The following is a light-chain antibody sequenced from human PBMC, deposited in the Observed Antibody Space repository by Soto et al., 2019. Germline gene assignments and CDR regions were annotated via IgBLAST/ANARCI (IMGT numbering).Light chain of an antibody. CDR2: DAS. CDR1: QNINYW. CDR3: KHYNSYSET. Sequence: DIQMTQSPSPLSASVGDRVTITCRASQNINYWLAWYQHKPGKAPKLLIYDASSLESGVPSRFSGSGFGTEFTLTISSLQPDDFATYYCKHYNSYSETFGQGNKVDIK. J-gene: IGKJ1*01. V-gene: IGKV1-5*01.